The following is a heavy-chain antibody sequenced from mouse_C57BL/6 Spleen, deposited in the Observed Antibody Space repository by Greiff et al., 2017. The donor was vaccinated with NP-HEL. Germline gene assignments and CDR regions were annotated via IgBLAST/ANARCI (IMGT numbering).Heavy chain of an antibody. J-gene: IGHJ2*01. Sequence: EVQGVESGGGLVKPGGSLKLSCAASGFTFSSYTMSWVRQTPEKRLEWVATISGGGGNTYYPDSVKGRFTISRDNAKNTLYLQMSSLRSEDTALYYCARLREYYFDYWGQGTTLTVSS. CDR2: ISGGGGNT. CDR3: ARLREYYFDY. CDR1: GFTFSSYT. V-gene: IGHV5-9*01.